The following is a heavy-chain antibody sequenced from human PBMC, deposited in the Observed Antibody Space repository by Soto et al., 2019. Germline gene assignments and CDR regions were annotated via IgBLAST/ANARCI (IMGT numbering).Heavy chain of an antibody. CDR2: IYSGGST. CDR1: GFTVSSNH. V-gene: IGHV3-66*01. Sequence: GGSLRLSCAASGFTVSSNHMSWVRQAPGKGLEWVSVIYSGGSTYYADSVKGRFTISRDNSKNTLYVQMNSLRAEDTAVYYCAKDSRVTMVRGVIIPPGYWGQGTLVTVS. D-gene: IGHD3-10*01. CDR3: AKDSRVTMVRGVIIPPGY. J-gene: IGHJ4*02.